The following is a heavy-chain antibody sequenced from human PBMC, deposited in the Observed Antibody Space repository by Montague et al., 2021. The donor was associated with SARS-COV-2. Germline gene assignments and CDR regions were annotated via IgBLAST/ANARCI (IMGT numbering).Heavy chain of an antibody. V-gene: IGHV4-61*09. D-gene: IGHD6-19*01. CDR3: ARARGGEGIAVRTFDS. Sequence: TLSLTCTVSGGSISKGSYYRTWIRQPAGAGLEWIGHIYTSGSTKYNPSLKSRVTVSVDTSHNQFSLKLSSVSAADTAVYYCARARGGEGIAVRTFDSWGQGTLVSVSS. CDR2: IYTSGST. CDR1: GGSISKGSYY. J-gene: IGHJ4*02.